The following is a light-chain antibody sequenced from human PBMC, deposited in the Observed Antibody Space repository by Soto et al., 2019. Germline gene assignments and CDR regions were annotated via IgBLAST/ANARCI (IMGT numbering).Light chain of an antibody. J-gene: IGKJ3*01. Sequence: EIELTQSPGTLSLFPGERATLSCRATQSVSSSYLAWYQQKPGQPPRLLVYGASSRATGIPGRFSGSGSGTDFTLTISSLEPEDFAVYYCQLYGTSPPFTFGPGTKVDLK. CDR3: QLYGTSPPFT. V-gene: IGKV3-20*01. CDR2: GAS. CDR1: QSVSSSY.